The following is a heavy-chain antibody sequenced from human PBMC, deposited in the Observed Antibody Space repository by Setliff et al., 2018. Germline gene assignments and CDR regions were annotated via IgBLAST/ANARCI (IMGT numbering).Heavy chain of an antibody. V-gene: IGHV3-49*04. D-gene: IGHD1-7*01. J-gene: IGHJ4*02. CDR1: GFTFGDYA. CDR3: AKLRRDGHGLDY. CDR2: IRSRPYGGTI. Sequence: PGGSLRLSCTASGFTFGDYAMSWVRQAPGKGLEWVGFIRSRPYGGTIEYAASVEGRFTISRDDSKNSLYLQVNSLKTEDTAVYYCAKLRRDGHGLDYWGQGTLVTVSS.